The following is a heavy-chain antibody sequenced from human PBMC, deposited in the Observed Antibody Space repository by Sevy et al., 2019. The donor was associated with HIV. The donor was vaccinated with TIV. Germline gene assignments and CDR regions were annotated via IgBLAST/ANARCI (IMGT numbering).Heavy chain of an antibody. CDR2: ISYDGSNK. Sequence: GGSLRLSCAASGFTFSSYGMHWVRQAPGKGLEWVAVISYDGSNKYYAYSVKGRFTISRDNSKNTLYLQMNSLRAEDTAVYYCAKDSAYCSGGSCPDYWGQGTLVTVSS. CDR3: AKDSAYCSGGSCPDY. J-gene: IGHJ4*02. V-gene: IGHV3-30*18. D-gene: IGHD2-15*01. CDR1: GFTFSSYG.